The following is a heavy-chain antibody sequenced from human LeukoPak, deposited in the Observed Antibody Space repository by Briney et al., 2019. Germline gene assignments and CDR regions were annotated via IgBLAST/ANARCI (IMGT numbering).Heavy chain of an antibody. CDR2: IYYSGST. CDR3: ARERYCSGGSCYPDY. CDR1: GGSISSYY. D-gene: IGHD2-15*01. Sequence: SETLSLTCTVSGGSISSYYWSWTRQPPGKGLEWIGYIYYSGSTNYNPSLKSRVTISVDTSKNQFSLKLSSVTAADTAVYYCARERYCSGGSCYPDYWGQGTLVTVSS. J-gene: IGHJ4*02. V-gene: IGHV4-59*01.